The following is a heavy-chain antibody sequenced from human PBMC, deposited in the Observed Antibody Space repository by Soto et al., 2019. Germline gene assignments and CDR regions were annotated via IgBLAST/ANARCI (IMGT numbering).Heavy chain of an antibody. V-gene: IGHV1-18*01. D-gene: IGHD3-22*01. CDR2: ISPNSGNR. Sequence: QVHLVQSGAEVKKPGASVNVSCKTSGYTFTRNGISWVRQAPGQGLEWMGWISPNSGNRKYAQKLQGRVIMTTDTSTSTAYMELRSLRSDDTAGYYCVKDRDSNTWPSRDVWGPGTTVTVSS. CDR1: GYTFTRNG. J-gene: IGHJ6*02. CDR3: VKDRDSNTWPSRDV.